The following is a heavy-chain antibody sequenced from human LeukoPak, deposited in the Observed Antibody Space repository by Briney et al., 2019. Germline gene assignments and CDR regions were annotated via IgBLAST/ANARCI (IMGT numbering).Heavy chain of an antibody. V-gene: IGHV4-59*01. CDR2: IYYSGST. D-gene: IGHD3-9*01. J-gene: IGHJ2*01. CDR1: GGSISSYY. Sequence: SETLSLTCTVSGGSISSYYWSWIRQHPGEGLEWIGYIYYSGSTNYNPSLKSRVTISVDTSKNQFSLKLSSVTAADTAVYYCARVGYYTFTGYYYWYFDLWGRGTLVTVSS. CDR3: ARVGYYTFTGYYYWYFDL.